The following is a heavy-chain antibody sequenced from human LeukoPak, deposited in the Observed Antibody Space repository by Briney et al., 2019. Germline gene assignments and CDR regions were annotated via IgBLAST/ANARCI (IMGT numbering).Heavy chain of an antibody. Sequence: GGSLRLSCVASGFTFSTYWMTWVRQAPGKGLEWVANIKEDGSEKNYVDSVKGRFTISRDNAKNSVYLQMNSLRVEDTAVYYCARSITMAHWGQGTLVTVSS. CDR3: ARSITMAH. D-gene: IGHD6-19*01. V-gene: IGHV3-7*01. CDR2: IKEDGSEK. J-gene: IGHJ4*02. CDR1: GFTFSTYW.